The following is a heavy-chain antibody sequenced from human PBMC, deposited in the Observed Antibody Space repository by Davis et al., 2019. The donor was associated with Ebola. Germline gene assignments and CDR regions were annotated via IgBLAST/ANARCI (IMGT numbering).Heavy chain of an antibody. CDR1: GYTFTSYA. CDR3: ASNRMGVNTPFDY. V-gene: IGHV1-69*13. D-gene: IGHD1-14*01. CDR2: IIPIFGTA. J-gene: IGHJ4*02. Sequence: AASVKVSCKASGYTFTSYAISWVRQAPGQGLEWMGGIIPIFGTANYAQKFQGRVTITADESTSTAYMELSSLRSEDTAVYYCASNRMGVNTPFDYWGQGTLVTVSS.